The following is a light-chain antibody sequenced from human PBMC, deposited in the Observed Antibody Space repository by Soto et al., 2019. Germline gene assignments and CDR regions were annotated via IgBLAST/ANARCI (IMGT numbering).Light chain of an antibody. CDR3: CSYAGSFTYV. V-gene: IGLV2-11*01. Sequence: QSALTQPRSVSGSPGQSVTISCTGTSSDVGAYNNVSWYQQHPGKAPKLLIYDVTKLPSGVPDRFSGSKSGSTASLTISGLHAEYEADYYCCSYAGSFTYVFATGTKVTVL. CDR2: DVT. J-gene: IGLJ1*01. CDR1: SSDVGAYNN.